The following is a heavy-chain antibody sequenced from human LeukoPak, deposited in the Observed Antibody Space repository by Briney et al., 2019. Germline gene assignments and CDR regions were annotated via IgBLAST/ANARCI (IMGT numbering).Heavy chain of an antibody. CDR1: GGTFSGSA. J-gene: IGHJ6*02. CDR2: IIPVLNIT. V-gene: IGHV1-69*04. CDR3: ARDQGLTAPPPYGLDV. Sequence: ASVKVSCKTSGGTFSGSAITWVRQAPGQGLEWMGRIIPVLNITRYTQKFQGRVTITADTSTSTVYMELSSLRSEETAVYYCARDQGLTAPPPYGLDVWGQGTTVIVSS. D-gene: IGHD5-18*01.